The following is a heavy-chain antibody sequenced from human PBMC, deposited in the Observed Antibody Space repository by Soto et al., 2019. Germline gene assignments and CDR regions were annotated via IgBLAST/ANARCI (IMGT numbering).Heavy chain of an antibody. D-gene: IGHD6-19*01. CDR2: INAGNGNT. J-gene: IGHJ4*01. V-gene: IGHV1-3*01. Sequence: ASVKVSCKASGYTFTSYAMHWARQAPGQRLEWMGWINAGNGNTKYSQKFQGRVTITRDTSASTAYMELSSMRSEDTAVYYCSMTYSSGSADYWGQGTLVTVSS. CDR1: GYTFTSYA. CDR3: SMTYSSGSADY.